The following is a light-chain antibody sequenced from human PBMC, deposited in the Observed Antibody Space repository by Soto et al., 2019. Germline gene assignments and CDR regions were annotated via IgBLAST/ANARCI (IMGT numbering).Light chain of an antibody. J-gene: IGLJ3*02. CDR2: GNS. CDR1: SSNIGAGYD. V-gene: IGLV1-40*01. Sequence: QSVLTQPPSVSGAPGQRVTISCTGSSSNIGAGYDVHWYQQLPGTAPKLLIYGNSNRPSGVPDRFSGSKSGTSASLAITGLRAEDEADYYCQSYDSSLSGWVFCGGTKLTLL. CDR3: QSYDSSLSGWV.